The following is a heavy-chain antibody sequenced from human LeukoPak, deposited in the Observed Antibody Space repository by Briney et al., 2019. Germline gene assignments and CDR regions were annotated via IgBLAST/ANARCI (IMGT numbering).Heavy chain of an antibody. CDR3: ARFRSRDKAFDY. CDR1: GYSISSGYY. CDR2: IYHSGST. V-gene: IGHV4-38-2*02. D-gene: IGHD2-15*01. Sequence: SETLSLACSVSGYSISSGYYWGWIRQPPGKGLEWIGSIYHSGSTYYNTSLKHRAIISEDASTNQFSLKPSSVSAACTAVYYCARFRSRDKAFDYWGQGTLVTVSS. J-gene: IGHJ4*02.